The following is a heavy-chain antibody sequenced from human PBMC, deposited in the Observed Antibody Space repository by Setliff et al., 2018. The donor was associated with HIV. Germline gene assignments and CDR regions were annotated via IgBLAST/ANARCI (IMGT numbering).Heavy chain of an antibody. CDR3: AKGAGFYGDYTFDH. D-gene: IGHD4-17*01. Sequence: PSETLSLTCTLSGFSISSDGFYWNWIRQPPGKGLEWIGEISQTGNTNYNPSLKSRVTILVDTSKNQFSLKLSSVTAADTAVYYCAKGAGFYGDYTFDHWGQGRQVTVSS. J-gene: IGHJ4*02. V-gene: IGHV4-34*01. CDR2: ISQTGNT. CDR1: GFSISSDGFY.